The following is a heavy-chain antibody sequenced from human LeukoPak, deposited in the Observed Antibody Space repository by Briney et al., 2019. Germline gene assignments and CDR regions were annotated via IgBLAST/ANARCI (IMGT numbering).Heavy chain of an antibody. Sequence: SETLSLTCTISGGSSSGFYWNWIRQPPGGGLEWIGYVYYTGTPNYNPSLKSRVTISADTSKNQFSLKLSSVTAADTAVYYCARNPTIFGVVTPYYFDYWGQGTLVTVSS. CDR3: ARNPTIFGVVTPYYFDY. D-gene: IGHD3-3*01. V-gene: IGHV4-59*12. CDR2: VYYTGTP. J-gene: IGHJ4*02. CDR1: GGSSSGFY.